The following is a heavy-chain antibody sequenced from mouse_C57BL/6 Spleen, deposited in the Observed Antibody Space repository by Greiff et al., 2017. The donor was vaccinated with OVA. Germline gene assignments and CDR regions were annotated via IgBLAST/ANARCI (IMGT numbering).Heavy chain of an antibody. CDR2: INPSNGGT. CDR3: ARSSYDYALDY. Sequence: QVQLQQPGTELVKPGASVKLSCKASGYTFTSYWMHWVKQRPGQGLEWIGNINPSNGGTNYNEKFKSKATLTVDKTSSTAYMQLSSLTSEDSAFFYCARSSYDYALDYWGQGTTLTVSS. J-gene: IGHJ2*01. CDR1: GYTFTSYW. V-gene: IGHV1-53*01. D-gene: IGHD2-4*01.